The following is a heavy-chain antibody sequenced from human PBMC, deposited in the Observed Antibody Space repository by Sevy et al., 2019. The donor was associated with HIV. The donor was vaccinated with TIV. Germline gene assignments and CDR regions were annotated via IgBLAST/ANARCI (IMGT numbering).Heavy chain of an antibody. CDR1: GGSISSSSYY. CDR2: IYYSGST. V-gene: IGHV4-39*01. CDR3: ARQQIVVVVAAVDAFDI. Sequence: SETLSLTCTVSGGSISSSSYYWGWIRQPPGKGLEWIGSIYYSGSTYYNPSLKSRVTISVDTSKNQFSLKLGSVTAADTAVYYCARQQIVVVVAAVDAFDIWGQGTMVTVSS. D-gene: IGHD2-15*01. J-gene: IGHJ3*02.